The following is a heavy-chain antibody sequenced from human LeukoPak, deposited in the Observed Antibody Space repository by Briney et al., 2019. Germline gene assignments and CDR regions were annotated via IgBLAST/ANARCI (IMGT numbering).Heavy chain of an antibody. Sequence: SETLSLTCAVSGGSISSGGYSWSWIRQPPGKGLEWIGCIYHSGSTYYNPSLKSRVTISVDRSKNQFSLKLSSVTAADTAVYYCARVFPTLWFFDYWGQGTLVTVSS. CDR3: ARVFPTLWFFDY. V-gene: IGHV4-30-2*01. D-gene: IGHD3-10*01. CDR2: IYHSGST. CDR1: GGSISSGGYS. J-gene: IGHJ4*02.